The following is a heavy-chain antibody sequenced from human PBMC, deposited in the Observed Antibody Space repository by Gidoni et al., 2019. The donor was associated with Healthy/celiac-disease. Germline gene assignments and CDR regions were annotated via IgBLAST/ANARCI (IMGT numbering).Heavy chain of an antibody. J-gene: IGHJ4*02. V-gene: IGHV3-53*01. CDR1: GFTVSSNY. Sequence: EVQLVESGGGLIQPGGSLRLSCAASGFTVSSNYMSWVRQAPGKGLEWVSVIYSGGSTYYADSVKGRFTISRDNSKNTLYLQMSSLRAEDTAVYYCARDRGYYDSSGYYDYWGQGTLVTVSS. D-gene: IGHD3-22*01. CDR3: ARDRGYYDSSGYYDY. CDR2: IYSGGST.